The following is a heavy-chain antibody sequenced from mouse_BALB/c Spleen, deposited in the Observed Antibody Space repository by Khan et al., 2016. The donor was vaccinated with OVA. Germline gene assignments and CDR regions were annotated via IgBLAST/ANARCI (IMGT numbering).Heavy chain of an antibody. CDR2: IYPGNVNT. Sequence: QVQLQQSGPELVKPGASVRISCKASGYTFTDYYINWMKQRPGQGLDWIGWIYPGNVNTKYNEKFKDKATLTADKSSSPAYMQLSSLTAEDSAVYFCAREGYYGNYRAWFAYWGQGTLVTVSA. CDR3: AREGYYGNYRAWFAY. D-gene: IGHD2-1*01. J-gene: IGHJ3*01. CDR1: GYTFTDYY. V-gene: IGHV1S56*01.